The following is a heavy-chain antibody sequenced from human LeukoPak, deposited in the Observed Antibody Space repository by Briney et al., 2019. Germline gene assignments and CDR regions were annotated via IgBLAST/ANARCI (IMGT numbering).Heavy chain of an antibody. CDR3: ARGYYDSGGYYFDF. Sequence: GGSLRLSCAASGFTVSSNYMSWVRLAPGKGLEWVSIIYSDGNTYYGDSVKGRFTISRDNSKNTLYLQMNSLGAEDTAVYYCARGYYDSGGYYFDFWGQGTLVTVSS. V-gene: IGHV3-66*01. D-gene: IGHD3-22*01. CDR2: IYSDGNT. J-gene: IGHJ4*02. CDR1: GFTVSSNY.